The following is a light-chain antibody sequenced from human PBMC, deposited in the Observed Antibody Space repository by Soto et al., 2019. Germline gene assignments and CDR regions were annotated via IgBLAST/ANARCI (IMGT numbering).Light chain of an antibody. J-gene: IGKJ4*01. Sequence: IELTQSPGTLSWSPGERATLSCRASQSVSSSYLAWYQQKPGQAPRLLIYGASSRATGIPDRFSGSGSGPDFTLTISRLEPEDLAVYYCQQYGSPPLTFGGGTKVDIK. CDR1: QSVSSSY. V-gene: IGKV3-20*01. CDR2: GAS. CDR3: QQYGSPPLT.